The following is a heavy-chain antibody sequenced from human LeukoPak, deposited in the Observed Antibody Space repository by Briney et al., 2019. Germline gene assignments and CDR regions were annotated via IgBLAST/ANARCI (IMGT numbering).Heavy chain of an antibody. Sequence: SETLSLTCSVSGGSISSYYWSWIRQPAGKGLEWIGRIYFTGTTNYNPSLQSRVTMSVDTSKYQFSLELSSVTAADTAVYYCARVGPYGMDVWGQGTTVTVSS. CDR3: ARVGPYGMDV. V-gene: IGHV4-4*07. CDR1: GGSISSYY. J-gene: IGHJ6*02. CDR2: IYFTGTT. D-gene: IGHD3-16*01.